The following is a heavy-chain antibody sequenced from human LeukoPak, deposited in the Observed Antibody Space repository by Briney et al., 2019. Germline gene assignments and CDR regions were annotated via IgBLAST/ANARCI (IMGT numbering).Heavy chain of an antibody. Sequence: SETLSLTCAVYGGSFSGYYWSWIRQPPGKGLEWIGEINHSGSTNYNPSLKSRVTISVDTSKNQFSLKLSSVTAADTAVYYCARRYSYGPRPFDYWGQGTLVTVSS. V-gene: IGHV4-34*01. CDR3: ARRYSYGPRPFDY. CDR1: GGSFSGYY. D-gene: IGHD5-18*01. CDR2: INHSGST. J-gene: IGHJ4*02.